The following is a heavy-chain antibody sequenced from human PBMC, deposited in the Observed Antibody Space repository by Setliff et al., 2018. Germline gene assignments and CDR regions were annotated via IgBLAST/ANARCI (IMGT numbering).Heavy chain of an antibody. D-gene: IGHD3-3*01. J-gene: IGHJ3*02. CDR2: IYYTGRT. CDR3: ARHSPHGIGDYAFEI. CDR1: GASISSTSYH. Sequence: VSGASISSTSYHWGWIRQSPGKGLEWLGSIYYTGRTYYNPSLNGRVTLSLDASKSQLSLRLNSVTAADTAVFYCARHSPHGIGDYAFEIWGQGTTVTVSS. V-gene: IGHV4-39*01.